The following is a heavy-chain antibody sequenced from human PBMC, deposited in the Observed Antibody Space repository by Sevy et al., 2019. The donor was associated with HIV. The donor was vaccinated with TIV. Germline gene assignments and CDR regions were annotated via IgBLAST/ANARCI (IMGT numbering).Heavy chain of an antibody. CDR1: GYTFTSYG. Sequence: ASVKVSCKASGYTFTSYGISWVRQAPGQGLGWRGWIGAYNGNTNYAQKPQGRVTLTTDTSTSTAYMELRSLRSDDTAVYYCARDLGGYGGNSIDYWGQGTLVTVSS. D-gene: IGHD2-21*02. CDR2: IGAYNGNT. J-gene: IGHJ4*02. V-gene: IGHV1-18*01. CDR3: ARDLGGYGGNSIDY.